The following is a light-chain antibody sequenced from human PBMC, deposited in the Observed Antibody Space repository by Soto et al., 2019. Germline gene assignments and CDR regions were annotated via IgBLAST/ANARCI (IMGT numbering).Light chain of an antibody. J-gene: IGKJ1*01. CDR2: DAS. Sequence: DIQMTQSPSTLSASVGDRVTITCRASQSISNWLAWYQQKPGKAPKVLIYDASSLESGVPSRFSGSGSGTEFTLTISSLQPDDFATYYCQQYDNSWKFGQGTKVEIK. CDR3: QQYDNSWK. CDR1: QSISNW. V-gene: IGKV1-5*01.